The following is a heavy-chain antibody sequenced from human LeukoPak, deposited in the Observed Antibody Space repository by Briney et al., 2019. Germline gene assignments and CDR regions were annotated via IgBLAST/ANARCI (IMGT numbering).Heavy chain of an antibody. J-gene: IGHJ4*02. D-gene: IGHD6-13*01. V-gene: IGHV4-59*01. CDR1: GGSISSYY. Sequence: SKTLSLTCTVSGGSISSYYWSWIRQPPGKGLEWIGYVFYSGSTIYNPSLKSRVTISVDTSKNQFSLKLSSVTAAATAVYYCARDGSTESSFDYWAREPWSPSPQ. CDR3: ARDGSTESSFDY. CDR2: VFYSGST.